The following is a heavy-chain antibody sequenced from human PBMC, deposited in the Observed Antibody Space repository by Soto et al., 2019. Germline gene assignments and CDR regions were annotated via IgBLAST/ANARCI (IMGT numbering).Heavy chain of an antibody. J-gene: IGHJ6*02. CDR2: INHSGST. Sequence: SETLSLTCAVYGGSFSGCYWSWSRQPPGKGLEWIGEINHSGSTNYNPSLKSRVTISVDTSKNQFSLKLSSVTAADTAVYYCARGNIVVVVAGPSGMDVSGQGTTVT. D-gene: IGHD2-15*01. V-gene: IGHV4-34*01. CDR3: ARGNIVVVVAGPSGMDV. CDR1: GGSFSGCY.